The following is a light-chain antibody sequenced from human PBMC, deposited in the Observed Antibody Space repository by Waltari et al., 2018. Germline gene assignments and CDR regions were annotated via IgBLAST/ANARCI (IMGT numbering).Light chain of an antibody. CDR1: PSVRSD. CDR2: GAS. Sequence: EIVVTQSPATLSVSLGERATLSCRASPSVRSDFPGYRQKPGQAPSLLIYGASTRATGVSARFSGSGSGTEFTLTITSLQSEDSAVYFCQQYNNWPLTFGGGTKVEIK. J-gene: IGKJ4*01. V-gene: IGKV3-15*01. CDR3: QQYNNWPLT.